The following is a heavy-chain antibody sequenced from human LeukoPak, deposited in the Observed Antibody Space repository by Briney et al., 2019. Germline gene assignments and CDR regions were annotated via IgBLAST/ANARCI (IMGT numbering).Heavy chain of an antibody. Sequence: SETLSLTCTVSGGSFSSYYWSWIRQPPGKGLEWIGYIYYSGSTNYNPSLKSRVTISVDTSKNQFSLKLSSVTAADTAVYYCARYGGNAYYYYGMDVWGQGTTVTVSS. V-gene: IGHV4-59*01. CDR2: IYYSGST. J-gene: IGHJ6*02. CDR1: GGSFSSYY. D-gene: IGHD4-23*01. CDR3: ARYGGNAYYYYGMDV.